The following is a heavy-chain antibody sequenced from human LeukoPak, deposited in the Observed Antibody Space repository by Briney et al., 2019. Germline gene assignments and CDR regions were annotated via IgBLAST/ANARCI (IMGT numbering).Heavy chain of an antibody. CDR1: GGSISSYY. J-gene: IGHJ4*02. Sequence: PSETLSLTCTVPGGSISSYYWSWIRQPAGKGLEWIGRIYTSGSTNYNPSLKSRVTMSVDTSKNQFSLKLSSVTAADTAVYYCARGGHYYDSSGYFDYWGQGTLVTVSS. CDR2: IYTSGST. D-gene: IGHD3-22*01. V-gene: IGHV4-4*07. CDR3: ARGGHYYDSSGYFDY.